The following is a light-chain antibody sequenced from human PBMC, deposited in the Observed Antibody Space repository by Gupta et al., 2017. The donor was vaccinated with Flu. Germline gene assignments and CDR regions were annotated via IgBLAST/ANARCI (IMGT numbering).Light chain of an antibody. CDR3: GTWDSSLSAWV. CDR2: DNN. J-gene: IGLJ3*02. CDR1: SPNIGNNY. Sequence: SVLTQPPSVSAAPGQKVTISRSGSSPNIGNNYVSWYQQLPGTAPKLLIYDNNKRPSGIPDRFSGSKPGTSATLGITGLQTGDEADYYCGTWDSSLSAWVFGGGTKLTVL. V-gene: IGLV1-51*01.